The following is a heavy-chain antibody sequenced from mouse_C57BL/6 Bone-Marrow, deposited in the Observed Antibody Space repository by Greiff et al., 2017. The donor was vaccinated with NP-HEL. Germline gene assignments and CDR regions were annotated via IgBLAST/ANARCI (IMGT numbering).Heavy chain of an antibody. CDR3: ARGGLEDYYFDY. CDR2: ISYSGST. D-gene: IGHD2-13*01. Sequence: ESGPGMVKPSQSLSLTCTVTGYSITSGYDWHWIRHFPGNKLEWMGYISYSGSTNYNPSLKSRISITHDTSKNHFFLKLNSVTTEDTATYYCARGGLEDYYFDYWGQGTTLTVSS. V-gene: IGHV3-1*01. J-gene: IGHJ2*01. CDR1: GYSITSGYD.